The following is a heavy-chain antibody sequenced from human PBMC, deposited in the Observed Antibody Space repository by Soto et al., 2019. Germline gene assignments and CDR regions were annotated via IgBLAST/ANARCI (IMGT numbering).Heavy chain of an antibody. J-gene: IGHJ4*02. CDR1: GFSLSTYGVG. CDR3: ANRTGFSMAFEY. D-gene: IGHD3-10*01. Sequence: SGPTLVNPTQTLTLTCNFSGFSLSTYGVGVGWIRQPPGKALEWLALIYWDDDTRFSPSLNSRLAITKDTSKSQVVLTMTHMDPVDTATYYCANRTGFSMAFEYWGPGSLVTVSS. CDR2: IYWDDDT. V-gene: IGHV2-5*02.